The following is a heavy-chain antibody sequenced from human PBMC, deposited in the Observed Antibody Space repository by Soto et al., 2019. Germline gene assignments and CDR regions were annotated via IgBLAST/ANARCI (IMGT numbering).Heavy chain of an antibody. V-gene: IGHV1-18*01. CDR3: ARDRIPGIAVAGTRYYYYGMDV. CDR2: ISAYNGNT. J-gene: IGHJ6*02. Sequence: QVQLVQSGAEVKKPGASVKVSCKASGYTYTSFGISWVRQAPGQGLEWMGWISAYNGNTNYAQKFQGIVTMATDTSTSTAYMELRSPRSDDTAVYYCARDRIPGIAVAGTRYYYYGMDVWGQGTTVTVSS. CDR1: GYTYTSFG. D-gene: IGHD6-19*01.